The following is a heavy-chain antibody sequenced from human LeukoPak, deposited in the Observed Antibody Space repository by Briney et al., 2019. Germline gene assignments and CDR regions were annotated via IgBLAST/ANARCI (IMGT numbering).Heavy chain of an antibody. CDR1: KFTFSDYY. V-gene: IGHV3-11*01. J-gene: IGHJ4*02. Sequence: GGSLRLSCAASKFTFSDYYMSWIRQAPGKGLEWVSCISSSGSTIYYADSVKGRFTISRDNAKNSLYLQMNGLRAEDTAVYFCATEKQTGSYIEYWGQGTLVTVSS. CDR2: ISSSGSTI. CDR3: ATEKQTGSYIEY. D-gene: IGHD7-27*01.